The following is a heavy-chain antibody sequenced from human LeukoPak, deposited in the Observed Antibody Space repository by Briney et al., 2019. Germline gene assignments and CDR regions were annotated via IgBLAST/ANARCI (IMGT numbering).Heavy chain of an antibody. Sequence: GGSLRLFCAASGFTFSSYAMHWVRQAPGKGLEWVAVISYDGSNKYYAGSVKGRFTISRDNAKNSLYLQMNSLRAEDTAVYYCAREDYSHYYLDYWGQGTLVTVSS. CDR1: GFTFSSYA. V-gene: IGHV3-30-3*01. CDR2: ISYDGSNK. CDR3: AREDYSHYYLDY. D-gene: IGHD4-11*01. J-gene: IGHJ4*02.